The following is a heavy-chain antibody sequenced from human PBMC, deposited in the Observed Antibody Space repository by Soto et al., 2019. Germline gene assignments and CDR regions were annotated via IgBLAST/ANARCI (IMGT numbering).Heavy chain of an antibody. J-gene: IGHJ5*02. Sequence: ASVKVSCKASGYTFTSYGISWVRQAPGQGLEWMGWISAYNGNTNYAQKLQGRVTMTTDTSTSTAYMELRSLRSDDTAVYYCARWKASSTAGGNWFDPWGQGTLVTVSS. V-gene: IGHV1-18*01. CDR1: GYTFTSYG. D-gene: IGHD6-13*01. CDR3: ARWKASSTAGGNWFDP. CDR2: ISAYNGNT.